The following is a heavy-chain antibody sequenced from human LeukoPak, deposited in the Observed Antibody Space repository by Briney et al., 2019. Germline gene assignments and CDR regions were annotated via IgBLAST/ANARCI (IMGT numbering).Heavy chain of an antibody. CDR2: IYSSAST. J-gene: IGHJ4*02. CDR1: GFIVSSNY. Sequence: GGSLRLSCAVSGFIVSSNYMSWVRQAPGKGLEWVSLIYSSASTYYTASAKGGLTISRDHSKNRLYLQMNSLRAEDAALYYCARGLESCSSGSCFKDWGQGTLVTVSS. CDR3: ARGLESCSSGSCFKD. V-gene: IGHV3-53*01. D-gene: IGHD2-15*01.